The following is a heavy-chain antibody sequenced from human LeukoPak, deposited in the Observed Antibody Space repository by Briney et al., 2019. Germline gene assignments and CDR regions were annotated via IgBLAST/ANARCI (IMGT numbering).Heavy chain of an antibody. CDR1: RFTFSSYS. D-gene: IGHD2-8*02. CDR2: ISSSGSYI. J-gene: IGHJ4*02. V-gene: IGHV3-21*01. Sequence: GGSLRLSCAASRFTFSSYSMNWVRQAPGKGLEWVSSISSSGSYIYYADSVKGRFTISRDNSKNTLYLQMNSLRAEDTAVYYCAKLGRGGTGDFDYWGQGTLVTVSS. CDR3: AKLGRGGTGDFDY.